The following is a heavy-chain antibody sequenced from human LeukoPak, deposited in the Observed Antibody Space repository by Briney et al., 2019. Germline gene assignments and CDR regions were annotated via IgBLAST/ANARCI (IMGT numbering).Heavy chain of an antibody. J-gene: IGHJ4*02. CDR1: GFTFDDYA. Sequence: GGSLRLSCAASGFTFDDYAMHWVRQAPGKGLEWVSLISWDGGSTYYADSVKGRFTISRDNSKNSLYLQMNSLRAEDTAVYYCARGDYYDSRDWGQGTLVTVSS. CDR2: ISWDGGST. CDR3: ARGDYYDSRD. V-gene: IGHV3-43D*03. D-gene: IGHD3-22*01.